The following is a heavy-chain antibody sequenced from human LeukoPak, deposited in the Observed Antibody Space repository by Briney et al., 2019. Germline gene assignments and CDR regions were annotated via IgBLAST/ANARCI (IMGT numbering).Heavy chain of an antibody. Sequence: ASVTVSCKASGYTFTSYGISWVRQAPGQGLEWMGWISAYNGNTNYAQKLQGRVTMTTDTSTSTAYMELRSLRSDDTAVYYCARDILTGYSTNWFDPWGQGTLVTVSS. CDR1: GYTFTSYG. J-gene: IGHJ5*02. CDR3: ARDILTGYSTNWFDP. D-gene: IGHD3-9*01. CDR2: ISAYNGNT. V-gene: IGHV1-18*04.